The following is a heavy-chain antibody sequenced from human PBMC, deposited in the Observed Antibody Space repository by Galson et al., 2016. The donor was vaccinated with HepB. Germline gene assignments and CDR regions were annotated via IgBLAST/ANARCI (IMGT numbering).Heavy chain of an antibody. CDR1: GFSITTNW. J-gene: IGHJ3*02. V-gene: IGHV3-74*01. D-gene: IGHD2-2*01. CDR3: ARARVGTYMGAFDI. Sequence: SLRLSCAASGFSITTNWMYWVRRAPGKGLVWVSRINSDAGDTKYADSVKGRFTISSDDAKNTLYLQMNRLRAEDTAVYYCARARVGTYMGAFDIWGQGTMVIVSS. CDR2: INSDAGDT.